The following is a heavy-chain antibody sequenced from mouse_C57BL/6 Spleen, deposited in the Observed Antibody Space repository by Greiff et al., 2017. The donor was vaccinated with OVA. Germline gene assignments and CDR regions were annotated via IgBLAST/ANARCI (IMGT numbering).Heavy chain of an antibody. CDR2: IDPSDSYT. V-gene: IGHV1-50*01. CDR3: ARWTIYYDYDRFAY. Sequence: QVQLQQPGAELVKPGASVKLSCKASGYTFTSYWMQWVKQRPGQGLAWIGEIDPSDSYTNYNQKFKGKATLTVDTSSSTAYMQLSSLTSEDSAVYYCARWTIYYDYDRFAYWGQGTLVTVSA. J-gene: IGHJ3*01. CDR1: GYTFTSYW. D-gene: IGHD2-4*01.